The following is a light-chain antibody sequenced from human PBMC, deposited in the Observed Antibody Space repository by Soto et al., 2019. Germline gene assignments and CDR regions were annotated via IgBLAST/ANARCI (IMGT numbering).Light chain of an antibody. Sequence: EIVLTQSPGTLSLSPGERATLSCRASQSVSSSYLVWHQQKPGQAPRLLIYAASRRATGIPDRFSGSESGTDFTLTISRLEPEDVAVYYCQQYGSSPWTFGQGTKVEI. J-gene: IGKJ1*01. V-gene: IGKV3-20*01. CDR2: AAS. CDR1: QSVSSSY. CDR3: QQYGSSPWT.